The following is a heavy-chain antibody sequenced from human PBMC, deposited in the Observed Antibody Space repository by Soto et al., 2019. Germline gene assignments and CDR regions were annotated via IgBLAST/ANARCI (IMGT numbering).Heavy chain of an antibody. V-gene: IGHV4-59*01. CDR3: ARDRRDSGYELDY. CDR2: IYYSGST. Sequence: SLTCTVSGGSISSYYWSWIRQPPGKGLEWIGYIYYSGSTNYNPSLKSRVTISVDTSKNQFSLKLSSVTAADTAVYYCARDRRDSGYELDYWGQGTLVTVSS. CDR1: GGSISSYY. D-gene: IGHD5-12*01. J-gene: IGHJ4*02.